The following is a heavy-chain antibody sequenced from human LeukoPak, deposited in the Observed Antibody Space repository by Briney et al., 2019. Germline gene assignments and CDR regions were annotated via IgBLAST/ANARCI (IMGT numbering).Heavy chain of an antibody. V-gene: IGHV3-7*03. Sequence: GGSLRLSCAASGFTFSRYWLSWVRQAPGKGLEWVANIKQDGSEKYYVDSVKGRFTISRDNAKNSLYLQMNSLRAEDMALYYCAKAFGSSLDAFDIWGQGTMVTVSS. CDR2: IKQDGSEK. D-gene: IGHD6-6*01. CDR3: AKAFGSSLDAFDI. J-gene: IGHJ3*02. CDR1: GFTFSRYW.